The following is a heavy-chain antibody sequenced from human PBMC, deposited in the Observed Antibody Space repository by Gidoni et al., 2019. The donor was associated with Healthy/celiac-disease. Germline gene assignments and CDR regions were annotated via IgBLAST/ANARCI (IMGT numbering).Heavy chain of an antibody. V-gene: IGHV6-1*01. J-gene: IGHJ4*02. CDR3: ARESGGYSGYDSSFDY. D-gene: IGHD5-12*01. Sequence: QVQLQQSVPGLVKPSQTLSLTSSISGDSVPSTRPPWNWIRQSPSRALEWLGRTYYRSKWYNDYAVSVKSRITINPDTSKNQFSLQLNSVTPEDTAVYYCARESGGYSGYDSSFDYWGQGTLVTVSS. CDR2: TYYRSKWYN. CDR1: GDSVPSTRPP.